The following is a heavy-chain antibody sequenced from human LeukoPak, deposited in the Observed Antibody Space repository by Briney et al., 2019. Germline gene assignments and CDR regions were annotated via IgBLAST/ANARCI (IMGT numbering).Heavy chain of an antibody. Sequence: GGSLRLSCAASGFTFSSYSMIWVRQAPGKGLEWVSSISSSSSYIYYADSVKGRFTISRDNAKNSLYLQMNSLRAEDTAVYYCASGPDYGDYVVPFDIWGQGTMVTVSS. CDR3: ASGPDYGDYVVPFDI. D-gene: IGHD4-17*01. CDR2: ISSSSSYI. V-gene: IGHV3-21*01. CDR1: GFTFSSYS. J-gene: IGHJ3*02.